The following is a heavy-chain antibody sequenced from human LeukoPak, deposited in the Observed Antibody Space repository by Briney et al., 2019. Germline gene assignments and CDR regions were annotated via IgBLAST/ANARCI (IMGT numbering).Heavy chain of an antibody. CDR1: GGSISSSSYY. CDR3: ARLPTDLRAFDY. CDR2: VYYNGNT. Sequence: SETLSLTCTVSGGSISSSSYYWGWIRQPPGKGLECIGSVYYNGNTYYIPPLKSRVTISVDTSKNQFSLKLNSVTAADTAVYYCARLPTDLRAFDYWGQGTLVTVSS. D-gene: IGHD4-17*01. J-gene: IGHJ4*02. V-gene: IGHV4-39*01.